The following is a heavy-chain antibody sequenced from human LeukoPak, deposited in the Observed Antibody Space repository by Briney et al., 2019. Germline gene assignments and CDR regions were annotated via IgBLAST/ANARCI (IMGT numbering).Heavy chain of an antibody. CDR2: ISAYNGNT. D-gene: IGHD2-8*01. V-gene: IGHV1-18*01. CDR1: GYTFTSYG. CDR3: ANGAGSTNGRPLYFDY. J-gene: IGHJ4*02. Sequence: GASVKVSCKASGYTFTSYGISWVRQAPGQGLEWMGWISAYNGNTNYAQKFQGRVTITADESTSTAYMELSSLRSEDTAVYYCANGAGSTNGRPLYFDYWGQGTLVTVSS.